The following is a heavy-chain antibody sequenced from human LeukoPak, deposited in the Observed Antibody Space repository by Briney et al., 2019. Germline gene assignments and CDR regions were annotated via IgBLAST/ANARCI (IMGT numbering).Heavy chain of an antibody. CDR1: GYTFTGYY. Sequence: ASVKVSCKASGYTFTGYYMHWVRQAPGQGLEWMGWINPNSGGTNYAQKFQGRVTMTRDTSISTAYMELSRLRSDDTAVYYCARRKLSYCSGGSCQYYFDYWGQGTLVTVSS. J-gene: IGHJ4*02. D-gene: IGHD2-15*01. CDR3: ARRKLSYCSGGSCQYYFDY. CDR2: INPNSGGT. V-gene: IGHV1-2*02.